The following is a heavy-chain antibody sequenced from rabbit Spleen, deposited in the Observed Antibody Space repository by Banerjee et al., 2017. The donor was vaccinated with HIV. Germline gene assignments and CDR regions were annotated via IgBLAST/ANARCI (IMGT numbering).Heavy chain of an antibody. CDR2: IYAGSSGST. V-gene: IGHV1S40*01. CDR1: GFSFSSSYY. Sequence: QSLEESGGGLVQPEGSLTVTCTASGFSFSSSYYMCWVRQAPGKGLECIACIYAGSSGSTYYASWAKGRFTISKTSSTTVTLQMTSLTVADTATYFCARGGDYSAYRYAYNLWGPGTLVTVS. J-gene: IGHJ4*01. D-gene: IGHD1-1*01. CDR3: ARGGDYSAYRYAYNL.